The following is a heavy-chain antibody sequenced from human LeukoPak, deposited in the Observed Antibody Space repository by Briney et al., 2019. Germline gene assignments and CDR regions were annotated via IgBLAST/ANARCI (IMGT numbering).Heavy chain of an antibody. CDR3: ARHAGADISWYYFDY. J-gene: IGHJ4*01. Sequence: SQTLSLTCTVSGGSISSGDYYWSWIRQPPGKGLEWIAYIHYSWSTYYNPSLKSRVTMSVDTSTNQFSLRLTSVTAADTAVYFCARHAGADISWYYFDYWGRGTLVTVSS. CDR1: GGSISSGDYY. CDR2: IHYSWST. D-gene: IGHD6-13*01. V-gene: IGHV4-30-4*08.